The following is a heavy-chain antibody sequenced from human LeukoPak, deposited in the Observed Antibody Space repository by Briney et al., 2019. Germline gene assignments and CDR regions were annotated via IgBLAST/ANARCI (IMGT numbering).Heavy chain of an antibody. D-gene: IGHD3-3*01. J-gene: IGHJ5*02. CDR1: GFTFSSYG. V-gene: IGHV3-33*01. CDR3: ARDNPAYYDFWSGYANWFDP. CDR2: IWYDGSNK. Sequence: GGSLRLSCAASGFTFSSYGMHWVRQAPGKGLGWVAVIWYDGSNKYYADSVKGRFTISRDNSKNTLYLQMNSLRAEDTAVYYCARDNPAYYDFWSGYANWFDPWGQGTLVTVSS.